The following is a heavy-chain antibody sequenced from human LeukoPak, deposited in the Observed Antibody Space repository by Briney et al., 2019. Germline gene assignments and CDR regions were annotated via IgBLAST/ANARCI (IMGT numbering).Heavy chain of an antibody. CDR2: IYHSGST. CDR1: GGSISSGGYY. V-gene: IGHV4-30-2*01. D-gene: IGHD3-10*01. J-gene: IGHJ4*02. Sequence: SQTLSLTCTVSGGSISSGGYYWSWIRQPPGKGLEWIGYIYHSGSTYYNPSLKSRVTISVDRSKNQFSLKLSSVTAADTAVYYCARVFTMVRGAPDYWGQGTLVTVCS. CDR3: ARVFTMVRGAPDY.